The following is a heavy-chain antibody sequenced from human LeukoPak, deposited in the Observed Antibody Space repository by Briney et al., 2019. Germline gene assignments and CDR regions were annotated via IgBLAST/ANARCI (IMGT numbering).Heavy chain of an antibody. Sequence: PGGSLRLSCAASGFTFSSYAMSWVRQAPGKGLEWVSAISGSGGSTYYADSVKGRFTISRDNSKNTLYLQMNSLRAEDTAVYYCAKDLVLGSGGYDFLPDYWGQGTLVTVSS. CDR1: GFTFSSYA. CDR3: AKDLVLGSGGYDFLPDY. CDR2: ISGSGGST. V-gene: IGHV3-23*01. D-gene: IGHD5-12*01. J-gene: IGHJ4*02.